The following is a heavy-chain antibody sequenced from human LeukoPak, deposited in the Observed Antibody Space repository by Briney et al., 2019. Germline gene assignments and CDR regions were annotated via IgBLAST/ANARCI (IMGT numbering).Heavy chain of an antibody. J-gene: IGHJ4*02. CDR1: GFAFSSYA. CDR3: ARDRVGGSFDY. D-gene: IGHD6-19*01. CDR2: ITGDSHTI. Sequence: GGSLGLSCAASGFAFSSYAMNWVRQAPGKGLDWVSFITGDSHTIYYADSVKGRFTVSRDNAESSLYLQINSLSAEDTAVYYCARDRVGGSFDYWGQGTLVTVSS. V-gene: IGHV3-48*01.